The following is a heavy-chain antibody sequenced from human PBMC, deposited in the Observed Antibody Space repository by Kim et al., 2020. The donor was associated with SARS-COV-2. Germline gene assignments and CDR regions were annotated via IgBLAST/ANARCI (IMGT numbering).Heavy chain of an antibody. V-gene: IGHV4-59*01. Sequence: SETLSLTCTVSGGSFRDFYWGWIRQTPGETLEWIGHISHSGSTTYNTSLQSRGTISLDTSKNQFYLQLRSLTTEDTAVYFCAGDSSPFRCYFWGQGTLVTVSS. J-gene: IGHJ4*02. CDR3: AGDSSPFRCYF. CDR1: GGSFRDFY. CDR2: ISHSGST. D-gene: IGHD3-10*01.